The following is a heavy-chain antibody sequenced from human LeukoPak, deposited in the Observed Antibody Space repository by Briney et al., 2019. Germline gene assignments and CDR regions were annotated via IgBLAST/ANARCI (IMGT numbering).Heavy chain of an antibody. V-gene: IGHV4-39*07. J-gene: IGHJ6*03. CDR2: IYYSGRT. CDR1: GGSISSSSYY. D-gene: IGHD3-10*01. Sequence: PSETLSLTCTVSGGSISSSSYYWGWIRQPPGKGLEWIGSIYYSGRTYYNPTLKSRVTISVDTSKNQFSLKLSSVTAADTAVYYCARIDSVGFYYYRDVWGKGTTVTVSS. CDR3: ARIDSVGFYYYRDV.